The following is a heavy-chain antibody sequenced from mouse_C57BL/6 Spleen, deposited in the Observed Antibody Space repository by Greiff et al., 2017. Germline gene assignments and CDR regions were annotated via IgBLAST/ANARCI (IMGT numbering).Heavy chain of an antibody. Sequence: VKLMESGPELVKPGASVKISCKASGYAFSSSWMNWVKQRPGKGLEWIGRIYPGDGDTNYNGKFKGKATLTADKSSSTAYMQLSSLTSEDSAVYFCARHYYGSSYGNYYAMDYWGQGTSVTVSS. J-gene: IGHJ4*01. CDR2: IYPGDGDT. V-gene: IGHV1-82*01. D-gene: IGHD1-1*01. CDR1: GYAFSSSW. CDR3: ARHYYGSSYGNYYAMDY.